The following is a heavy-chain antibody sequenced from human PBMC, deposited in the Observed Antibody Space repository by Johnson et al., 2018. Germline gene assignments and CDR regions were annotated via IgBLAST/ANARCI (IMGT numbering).Heavy chain of an antibody. CDR2: ISWNSGSI. CDR1: GFTFDDYA. D-gene: IGHD5-12*01. Sequence: EVQLLESGGGLVQPGGSLRLSCAASGFTFDDYAMHWVRQAPGKGLEWVSSISWNSGSIGYADSVKGRFTISRDNAKNSLYLQMNSLRAEDTALYYCARSGYSGSVYYMDVWGKETTVTVSS. J-gene: IGHJ6*03. V-gene: IGHV3-9*01. CDR3: ARSGYSGSVYYMDV.